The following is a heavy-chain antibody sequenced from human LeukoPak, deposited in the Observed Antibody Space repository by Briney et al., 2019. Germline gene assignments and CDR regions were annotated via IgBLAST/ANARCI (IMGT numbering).Heavy chain of an antibody. D-gene: IGHD3-3*01. V-gene: IGHV1-46*01. CDR3: ARAHTSAPGTLFDY. CDR2: INPSGSST. Sequence: ASVNVSCTASGYTFIRYYMHWVRQAPGQGLEWMGRINPSGSSTSYAQKLQGRVTMTRDTSTSTLYMELSSLGSEDTAVYYCARAHTSAPGTLFDYWGQGTLVTVSS. J-gene: IGHJ4*02. CDR1: GYTFIRYY.